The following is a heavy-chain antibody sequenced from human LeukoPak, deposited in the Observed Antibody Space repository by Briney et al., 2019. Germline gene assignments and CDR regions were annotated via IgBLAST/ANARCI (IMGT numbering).Heavy chain of an antibody. CDR3: ARGPTRSNYYDSSGYLYY. Sequence: PGGSLRLSCAASGFTFSSYSMNWVRQAPGKGLEWVSYISSSSTIYYADSVKGRLTISRDNAKNSLYLQMNSLRAEDTAVYYCARGPTRSNYYDSSGYLYYWGQGTLVTVSS. D-gene: IGHD3-22*01. CDR2: ISSSSTI. CDR1: GFTFSSYS. V-gene: IGHV3-48*01. J-gene: IGHJ4*02.